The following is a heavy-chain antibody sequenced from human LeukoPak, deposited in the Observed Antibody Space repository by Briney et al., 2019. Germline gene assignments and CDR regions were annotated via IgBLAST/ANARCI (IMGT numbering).Heavy chain of an antibody. J-gene: IGHJ4*02. V-gene: IGHV3-30-3*01. D-gene: IGHD3-3*01. CDR3: AREYYDFWSGYYAAKPFDY. Sequence: GGSLRLSCAASGFTFSSYAMHWVRQAPGKGLEWVAVISYDGSNKYYADSVKGRFTISRDNSKNTLYLQMNSLRAEDTAVYYCAREYYDFWSGYYAAKPFDYWGQGTLVTVSS. CDR1: GFTFSSYA. CDR2: ISYDGSNK.